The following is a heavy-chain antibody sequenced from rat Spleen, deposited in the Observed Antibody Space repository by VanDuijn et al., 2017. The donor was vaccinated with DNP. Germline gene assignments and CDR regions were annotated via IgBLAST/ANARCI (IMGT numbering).Heavy chain of an antibody. Sequence: EVQLVESGGDLVQPGRSLKLSCAASGFIFTDYYMAWVRQAPTKGLELVAYMRFEGGATYHGDSVKGRFTISRDDAKSTLYLQMDSLRSEDTATYYCAKGRNSGFDYWGQGIMVTVSS. CDR3: AKGRNSGFDY. J-gene: IGHJ2*01. D-gene: IGHD4-3*01. V-gene: IGHV5-20*01. CDR1: GFIFTDYY. CDR2: MRFEGGAT.